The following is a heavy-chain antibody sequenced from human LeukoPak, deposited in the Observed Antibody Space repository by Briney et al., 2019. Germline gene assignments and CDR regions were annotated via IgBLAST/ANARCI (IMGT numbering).Heavy chain of an antibody. D-gene: IGHD3-16*01. CDR1: GFTVSSNY. CDR2: IYSGGSI. Sequence: GGSLRLSCAASGFTVSSNYMSWVRQAPGKGLEWVSVIYSGGSIYYADSVKGRFTISRDNSKNTLYLQMNSLRAEDTAVYYCATSSGSYVGDYWGQGTLVTVSS. V-gene: IGHV3-53*01. CDR3: ATSSGSYVGDY. J-gene: IGHJ4*02.